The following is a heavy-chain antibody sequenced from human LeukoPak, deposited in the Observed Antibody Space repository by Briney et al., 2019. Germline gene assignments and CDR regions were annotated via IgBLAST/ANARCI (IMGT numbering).Heavy chain of an antibody. J-gene: IGHJ6*02. CDR1: GGSISSYY. V-gene: IGHV4-59*01. D-gene: IGHD6-13*01. CDR2: IYYSGST. CDR3: ARAAAGTFWDYYGMDV. Sequence: SETLSLTCTVSGGSISSYYWSWIRQPPGKGLEWIGYIYYSGSTNYNPSLKSRVTISVDTSKNQFSLKLSSVTAADTAVYYCARAAAGTFWDYYGMDVWGQGTTVIVSS.